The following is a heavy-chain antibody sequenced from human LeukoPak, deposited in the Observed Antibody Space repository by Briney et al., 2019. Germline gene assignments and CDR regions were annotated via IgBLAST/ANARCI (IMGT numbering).Heavy chain of an antibody. J-gene: IGHJ5*02. V-gene: IGHV3-66*01. D-gene: IGHD6-13*01. CDR3: ARDQGPIAAAGTDWFDP. Sequence: PGGSLRLSCAASGFIVSNNYMSWVRQAPGKGLEWVSVIYIYSGGATYYADSVKGRFTISRDDSKNMIYLQMNSLRADDTAVYYCARDQGPIAAAGTDWFDPWGQGTLVTVSS. CDR2: IYIYSGGAT. CDR1: GFIVSNNY.